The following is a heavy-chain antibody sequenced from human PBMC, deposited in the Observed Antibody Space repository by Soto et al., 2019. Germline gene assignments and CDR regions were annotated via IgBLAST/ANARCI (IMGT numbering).Heavy chain of an antibody. CDR2: IYYSGST. J-gene: IGHJ4*02. CDR1: GGSISSYY. CDR3: ARGGRMTAFDY. Sequence: SETXSLTCTVSGGSISSYYWSWIRQPPGKGLEWIGYIYYSGSTNYNPSLKSRVTISVDTSKNQFSLKLSSVTAADTAVYYCARGGRMTAFDYWGQGTLVTVSS. D-gene: IGHD1-26*01. V-gene: IGHV4-59*01.